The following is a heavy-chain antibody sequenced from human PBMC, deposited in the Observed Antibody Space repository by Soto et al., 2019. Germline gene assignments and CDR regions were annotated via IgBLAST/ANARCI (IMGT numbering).Heavy chain of an antibody. V-gene: IGHV3-23*01. J-gene: IGHJ4*02. D-gene: IGHD1-1*01. CDR1: GFTFSSYA. CDR3: AKFGMATTKRSPPFYIDY. Sequence: GGSLRLSCAASGFTFSSYAMSWVRQAPGKGLEWVSSISGSGGGTYYADSVKGRFTFSRDNSKNTLYLQMNSLRAEDTAVYYCAKFGMATTKRSPPFYIDYWGQGAMVTVSS. CDR2: ISGSGGGT.